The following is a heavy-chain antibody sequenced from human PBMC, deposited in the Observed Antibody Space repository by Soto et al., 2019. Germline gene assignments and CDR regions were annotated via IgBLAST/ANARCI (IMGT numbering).Heavy chain of an antibody. Sequence: QVQLQESGPGLVKPSQTLSLTCTVSGGSISSGAYYWSWIRQHPGKGLEWIGYIYYTGSTYYNPSLKSRFTISVDTSKNQFSLKLSSVTAADTAVYYCARVVAATHNDYWGQGTLVTVSS. CDR3: ARVVAATHNDY. CDR2: IYYTGST. V-gene: IGHV4-31*03. CDR1: GGSISSGAYY. J-gene: IGHJ4*02. D-gene: IGHD2-15*01.